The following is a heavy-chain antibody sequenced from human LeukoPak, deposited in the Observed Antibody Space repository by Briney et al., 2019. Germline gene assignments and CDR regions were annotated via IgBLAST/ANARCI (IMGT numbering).Heavy chain of an antibody. J-gene: IGHJ4*02. CDR3: AKDSVPYCYGSGSYPDY. CDR2: ISGSGGST. Sequence: GGSLRLSCAASGFTFNNYAMSWVRQAPGKGLEWVSGISGSGGSTYYADSVKGRFTISRDNSKNTLYLQMNSLTAEDTAVYYCAKDSVPYCYGSGSYPDYWGQGTLVTVSS. D-gene: IGHD3-10*01. V-gene: IGHV3-23*01. CDR1: GFTFNNYA.